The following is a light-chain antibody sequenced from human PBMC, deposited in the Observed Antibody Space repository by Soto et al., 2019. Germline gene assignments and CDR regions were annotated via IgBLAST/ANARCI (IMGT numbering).Light chain of an antibody. Sequence: ELVLTQSPGTLSLSPGERATLSCKASQTVSNKLAWYQQKPGQAPRLLIYGAYTRATGIPARFSGSGSGTEFTLTISSLQSEDFAVYYCQQYNNWPPWTFGQGTKGDIK. CDR3: QQYNNWPPWT. CDR2: GAY. CDR1: QTVSNK. J-gene: IGKJ1*01. V-gene: IGKV3-15*01.